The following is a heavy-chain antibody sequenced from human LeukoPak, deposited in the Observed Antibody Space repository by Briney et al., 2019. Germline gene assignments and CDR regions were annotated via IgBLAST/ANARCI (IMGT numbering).Heavy chain of an antibody. CDR2: IYYTGST. D-gene: IGHD3-9*01. J-gene: IGHJ4*02. V-gene: IGHV4-59*01. Sequence: SETLSLTCTVSGGAISSYYGSWIRQPPGKGREWIGYIYYTGSTNYNPSLNSRVTISVDMSKNQVSLNLRYVTAAETAVYYCARGYFDWFLDNGGQGTLVTVSS. CDR1: GGAISSYY. CDR3: ARGYFDWFLDN.